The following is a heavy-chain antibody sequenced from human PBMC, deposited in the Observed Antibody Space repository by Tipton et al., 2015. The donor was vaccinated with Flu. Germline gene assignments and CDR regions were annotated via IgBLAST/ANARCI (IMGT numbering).Heavy chain of an antibody. J-gene: IGHJ2*01. V-gene: IGHV4-59*01. CDR1: GGSISSYY. D-gene: IGHD6-13*01. CDR3: ARVSSSSSWSQDWYFDL. Sequence: TLSLTCTVSGGSISSYYWSWIRQPPGKGLEWIGYIYYSGSTNYNPSLKSRVTISVDTSKNQFSLKLSSVTAADTAVYYCARVSSSSSWSQDWYFDLWGRGTLVTVSS. CDR2: IYYSGST.